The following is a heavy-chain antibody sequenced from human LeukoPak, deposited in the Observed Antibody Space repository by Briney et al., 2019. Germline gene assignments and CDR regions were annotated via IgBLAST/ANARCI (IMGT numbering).Heavy chain of an antibody. CDR1: GFTFSSYT. J-gene: IGHJ5*02. Sequence: PGGSLRLSCAASGFTFSSYTMNWVSQPPGKGLEWVSNIGTSSTTIYYADSVKGRFTISRDNAKNSLYLQMNSLRADDTAVYFCARVATGSYDWFDPWGQGTLVTVSS. V-gene: IGHV3-48*01. D-gene: IGHD3-10*01. CDR2: IGTSSTTI. CDR3: ARVATGSYDWFDP.